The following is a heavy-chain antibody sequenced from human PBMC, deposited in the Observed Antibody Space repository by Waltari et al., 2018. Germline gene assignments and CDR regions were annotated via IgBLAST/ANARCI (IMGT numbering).Heavy chain of an antibody. J-gene: IGHJ3*02. V-gene: IGHV3-48*04. D-gene: IGHD2-21*01. CDR3: ARDRDWAFDI. CDR1: GFTFSSYS. CDR2: ISGDSGSI. Sequence: EVQLVESGGGLVQPGGSLRLSCAASGFTFSSYSMNWFRQAPGKGLAWVSYISGDSGSIHYADSVKGRITVSRDNAKNSLYLQMSSLTAEDTAVFYCARDRDWAFDIWGQGTMVTVSS.